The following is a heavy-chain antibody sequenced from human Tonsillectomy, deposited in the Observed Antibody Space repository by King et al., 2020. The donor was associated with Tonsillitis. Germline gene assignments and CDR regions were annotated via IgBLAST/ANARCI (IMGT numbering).Heavy chain of an antibody. CDR3: AKDGHSSGWYYFDY. V-gene: IGHV3-23*04. CDR1: GFTFSSFA. Sequence: VQLVESGGGLVQPGGSLRLSCEASGFTFSSFAMSWVRQAPGKGLEWVSGISNSGGNKYYADSVKGRFTISRDNSKNTLYLQMNSLRAGDTAAYYCAKDGHSSGWYYFDYWGQGTLVTVSS. D-gene: IGHD6-19*01. J-gene: IGHJ4*02. CDR2: ISNSGGNK.